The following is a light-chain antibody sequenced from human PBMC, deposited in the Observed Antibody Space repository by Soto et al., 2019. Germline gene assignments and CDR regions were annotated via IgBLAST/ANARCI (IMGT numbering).Light chain of an antibody. J-gene: IGLJ3*02. CDR3: ASYTSSSTWV. V-gene: IGLV2-14*01. Sequence: QAVVTQPASVSGSPGQSITISCTGTSSDVGAYNYVSWYQQHPGKAPKLMIYEVSSRPSGVSNRFSGSKSGNTASLTISGLQAEDEADYYCASYTSSSTWVFGGGTKVTVL. CDR2: EVS. CDR1: SSDVGAYNY.